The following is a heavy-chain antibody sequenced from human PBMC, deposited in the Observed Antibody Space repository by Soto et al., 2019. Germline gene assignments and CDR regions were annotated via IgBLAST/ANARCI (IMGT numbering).Heavy chain of an antibody. CDR1: GFTFSSCD. D-gene: IGHD6-19*01. CDR3: ARLLAGAFDY. Sequence: EVQLVESGGGLVQPGGSLRLSCAASGFTFSSCDMHWVRQSTGKGLEWVSAIGTAGDTYYPGSVKGRFTISRENAKNSLYLQMNSLRAEDTAVYYCARLLAGAFDYWGQGTLVTVSS. V-gene: IGHV3-13*01. CDR2: IGTAGDT. J-gene: IGHJ4*02.